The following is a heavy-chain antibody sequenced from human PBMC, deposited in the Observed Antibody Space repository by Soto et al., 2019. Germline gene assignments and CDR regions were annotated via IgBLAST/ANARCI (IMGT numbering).Heavy chain of an antibody. CDR3: ARETCSSTSCYRRAYYYYGMDV. J-gene: IGHJ6*02. CDR1: GGSISSYY. V-gene: IGHV4-59*12. Sequence: PSETLSLTCTVSGGSISSYYWSWIRQPPGKGLEWIGYIYYSGSTYYNPSLKSRVTISVDTSKNQFSLKLSSVTAADTAVYYCARETCSSTSCYRRAYYYYGMDVWGQGTTVTVSS. D-gene: IGHD2-2*02. CDR2: IYYSGST.